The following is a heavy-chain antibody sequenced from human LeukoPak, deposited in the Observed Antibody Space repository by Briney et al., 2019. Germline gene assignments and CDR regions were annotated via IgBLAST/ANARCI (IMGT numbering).Heavy chain of an antibody. J-gene: IGHJ6*03. CDR1: GFTFSSYS. CDR3: ARDSDDYDGAHYYTDV. Sequence: GGSLRLSCAASGFTFSSYSMNWVRQAPGKGLEWVSSIISSSSYIYYADSVKGRFTISRDNAKNSLYLQMNSLRAEDTAVYYCARDSDDYDGAHYYTDVWGKGTTVTVSS. CDR2: IISSSSYI. V-gene: IGHV3-21*01. D-gene: IGHD4-23*01.